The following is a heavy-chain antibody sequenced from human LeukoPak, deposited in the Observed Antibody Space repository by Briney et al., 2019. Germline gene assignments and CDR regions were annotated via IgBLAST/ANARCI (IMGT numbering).Heavy chain of an antibody. CDR2: IRNQANGGTA. J-gene: IGHJ4*02. Sequence: GGSLRLSCAASGFTFSNYWMGWVRQAPGKGLEWVGFIRNQANGGTADYAASVKGRFTISRDDSKTIAYLQMNSLKTEDTAVYFCSRAYSTGWLGINDYWGQGALVTVSS. CDR3: SRAYSTGWLGINDY. D-gene: IGHD6-19*01. CDR1: GFTFSNYW. V-gene: IGHV3-49*04.